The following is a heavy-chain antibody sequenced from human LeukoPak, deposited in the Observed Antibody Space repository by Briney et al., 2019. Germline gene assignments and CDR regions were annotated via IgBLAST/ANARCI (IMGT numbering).Heavy chain of an antibody. V-gene: IGHV4-34*01. CDR3: AREGRYCSSTSCYIDY. D-gene: IGHD2-2*02. J-gene: IGHJ4*02. Sequence: SETLSLTCAVYGESFSGYYWSWIRQPPGKGLEWIGEINHSGSTNYDPSLKSRVTISVDTSKNQFSLKLSSVTAADTAVYYCAREGRYCSSTSCYIDYWGQGTLVTVSS. CDR1: GESFSGYY. CDR2: INHSGST.